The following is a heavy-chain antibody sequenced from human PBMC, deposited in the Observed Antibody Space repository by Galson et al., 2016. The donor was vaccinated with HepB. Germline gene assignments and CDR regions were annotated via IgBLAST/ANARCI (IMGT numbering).Heavy chain of an antibody. V-gene: IGHV4-4*07. CDR3: ARERRKTDCSGGSCQDAYYSDMDV. CDR2: IHSSGTT. J-gene: IGHJ6*03. D-gene: IGHD2-15*01. CDR1: GGSFSGYY. Sequence: SETLSLTCAVYGGSFSGYYWSWIRQPPGKGLEWIGRIHSSGTTKYHPSLNSRVTMSVDTSKNQFSLNLSSVTAAGTADYYCARERRKTDCSGGSCQDAYYSDMDVWGKGSTVTVSS.